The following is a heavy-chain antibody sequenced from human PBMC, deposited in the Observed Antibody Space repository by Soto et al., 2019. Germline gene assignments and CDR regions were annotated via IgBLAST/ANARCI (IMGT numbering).Heavy chain of an antibody. J-gene: IGHJ4*02. Sequence: PSETMSLTCSVSGASITSTSYLWGWIRQPPGRGLESIGGVHYNGYTYHNPSLESRVTISMDTSNNQFSLRLRSLTAADTAVYYCAREFAPGSTKYDYWGLGTLVTVSS. CDR2: VHYNGYT. V-gene: IGHV4-39*02. D-gene: IGHD3-10*01. CDR3: AREFAPGSTKYDY. CDR1: GASITSTSYL.